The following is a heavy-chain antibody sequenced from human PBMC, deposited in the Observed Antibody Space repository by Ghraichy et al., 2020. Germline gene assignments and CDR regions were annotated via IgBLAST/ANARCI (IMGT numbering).Heavy chain of an antibody. D-gene: IGHD3-10*01. CDR1: GFTFSSYW. CDR3: AREGAGYYGSGTEDY. CDR2: IKQDGSEK. V-gene: IGHV3-7*03. J-gene: IGHJ4*02. Sequence: GGSLRLSCAASGFTFSSYWMSWVRQAPGKGLEWVANIKQDGSEKYYVDSVKGRFTISRDNAKNSLYLQMNSLRAEDTAVYYCAREGAGYYGSGTEDYWGQGTLVTVSS.